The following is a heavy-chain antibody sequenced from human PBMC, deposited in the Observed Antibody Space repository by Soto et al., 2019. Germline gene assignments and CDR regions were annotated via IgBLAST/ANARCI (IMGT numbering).Heavy chain of an antibody. CDR3: AKGKGVGATPDGANC. D-gene: IGHD1-26*01. CDR1: GFTFSRYG. J-gene: IGHJ4*02. CDR2: VRGDGDTT. V-gene: IGHV3-23*01. Sequence: EVQVLESGGGLVQPGGSLRLSCAASGFTFSRYGMNWVRQAPGKGLEWVSGVRGDGDTTYNADSVKGRFTVSRDNFKNTVDLQMNSLRVQDTAVYYCAKGKGVGATPDGANCWGQGTLVTVSS.